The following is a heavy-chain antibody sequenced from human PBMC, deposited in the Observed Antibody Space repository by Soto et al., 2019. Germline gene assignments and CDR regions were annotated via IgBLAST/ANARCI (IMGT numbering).Heavy chain of an antibody. CDR3: ARGRYGDS. D-gene: IGHD1-1*01. CDR2: ISAHNGNT. J-gene: IGHJ4*02. CDR1: GYAFTTYG. Sequence: QVHLVQSGAEVKKPGASVKVSCKGSGYAFTTYGITWVRQAPGQGLEWMGWISAHNGNTNYAQKPQGRVTVTRDTPPSTAYMELRSLRSADTAVYYCARGRYGDSWGQGALVTVSS. V-gene: IGHV1-18*01.